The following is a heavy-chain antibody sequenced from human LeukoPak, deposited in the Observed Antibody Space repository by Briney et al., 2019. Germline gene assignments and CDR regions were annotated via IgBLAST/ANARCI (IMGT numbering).Heavy chain of an antibody. Sequence: ASVKVPCKASRYFFRDYYMHWVRQAPGQGLEWMGWINPSSGDANYAQKFQGRVTMTSDTSISTAYLELNRLRADDTAIYFCARDVHDYGGNSGFDYWGQGSLVIVSS. CDR2: INPSSGDA. CDR1: RYFFRDYY. D-gene: IGHD4-23*01. CDR3: ARDVHDYGGNSGFDY. V-gene: IGHV1-2*02. J-gene: IGHJ4*01.